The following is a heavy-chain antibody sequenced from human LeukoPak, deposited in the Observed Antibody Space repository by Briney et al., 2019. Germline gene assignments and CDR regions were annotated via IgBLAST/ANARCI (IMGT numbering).Heavy chain of an antibody. CDR3: ARAVAGTWGFDY. V-gene: IGHV3-33*08. Sequence: PGGSLRLSCAASGFTFSSYGMHWVRQAPGKGLEWVAVIWYDGSNKYYADSVKGRFTISRDNSKNTLYLQMNSLRAEDTAVYYCARAVAGTWGFDYWGQGTLVTVSS. D-gene: IGHD6-19*01. J-gene: IGHJ4*02. CDR1: GFTFSSYG. CDR2: IWYDGSNK.